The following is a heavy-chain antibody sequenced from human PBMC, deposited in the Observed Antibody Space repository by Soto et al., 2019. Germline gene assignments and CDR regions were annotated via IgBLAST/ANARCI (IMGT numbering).Heavy chain of an antibody. CDR3: GKWNGYGDY. Sequence: EVQLLESGGGLVQPGGSLRLSCAVSGFSFSTYGVTWVRQAPGKGLEWVSGVSGGSGVTHYADSVKGRFTITGDNSKHPVYLHMNSLRVEDTAVYYCGKWNGYGDYWGQGTLVTVSS. CDR1: GFSFSTYG. CDR2: VSGGSGVT. D-gene: IGHD1-1*01. V-gene: IGHV3-23*01. J-gene: IGHJ4*02.